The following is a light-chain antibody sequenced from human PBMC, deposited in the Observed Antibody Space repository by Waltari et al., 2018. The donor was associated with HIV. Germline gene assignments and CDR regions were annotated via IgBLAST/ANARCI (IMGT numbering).Light chain of an antibody. V-gene: IGLV1-51*01. Sequence: QSVLTQPPSVSAAPGQKVTISCPGSSSNLGNNYVSWYQPLPGTAPKLLIFDNNKRPSEIPDRFSGSKSGTSATLGISGLQTGDEADYYCGTWDNSLSAYVFATGTKVTVL. CDR3: GTWDNSLSAYV. CDR2: DNN. CDR1: SSNLGNNY. J-gene: IGLJ1*01.